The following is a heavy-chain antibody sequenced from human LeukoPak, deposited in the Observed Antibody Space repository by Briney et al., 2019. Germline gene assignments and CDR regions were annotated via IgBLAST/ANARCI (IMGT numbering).Heavy chain of an antibody. Sequence: PGGSLRLSCEASGFTFSSYAMNWVRQAPGKGLEWVSTISGSDSRTFYADSVKGRFTISRDNSKNTLYLQMNSLRAEDTAVYYCARGLHFRVYDSSDYYPYWGQGTLVTVS. CDR2: ISGSDSRT. V-gene: IGHV3-23*01. J-gene: IGHJ4*02. CDR3: ARGLHFRVYDSSDYYPY. D-gene: IGHD3-22*01. CDR1: GFTFSSYA.